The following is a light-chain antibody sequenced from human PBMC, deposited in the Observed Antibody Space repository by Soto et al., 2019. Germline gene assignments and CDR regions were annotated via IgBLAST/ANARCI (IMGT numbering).Light chain of an antibody. CDR1: SSNIGAPYD. CDR2: GGN. V-gene: IGLV1-40*01. CDR3: QSYDMSLNNYV. Sequence: SVLSRPPSVCGAPGQTFTISCTGSSSNIGAPYDVHWYQHLPGTAPKLLIYGGNNRPSGVPDRFYGSRSGTSASLDITGLQAEDEAAYFCQSYDMSLNNYVFGTGTKVTV. J-gene: IGLJ1*01.